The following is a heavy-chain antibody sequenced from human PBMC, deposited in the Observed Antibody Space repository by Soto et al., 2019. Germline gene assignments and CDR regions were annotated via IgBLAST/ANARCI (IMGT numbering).Heavy chain of an antibody. V-gene: IGHV3-74*02. CDR1: GFTFSNYW. D-gene: IGHD2-15*01. CDR2: MNSDGSVS. Sequence: EVQLVESGGGLVQPGGSLRLSCAASGFTFSNYWMYWVRQAPGKGLEWVSRMNSDGSVSSYADSVKGRLTISRDNVNNTLYLKMDSLRAEDTAVDYCERGGCVGGTCYSLAGSFYDYMDVWGKGTTVTVFS. J-gene: IGHJ6*03. CDR3: ERGGCVGGTCYSLAGSFYDYMDV.